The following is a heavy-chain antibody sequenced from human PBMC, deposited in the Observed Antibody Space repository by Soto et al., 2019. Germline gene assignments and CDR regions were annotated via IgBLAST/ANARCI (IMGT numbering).Heavy chain of an antibody. V-gene: IGHV4-61*01. CDR1: GGSVSSGSYY. J-gene: IGHJ6*01. CDR2: IYYSGTT. CDR3: ARARRLAPPYYYYYGMDV. D-gene: IGHD4-17*01. Sequence: QVQLQESGPGLVKPSETLSLTCTVSGGSVSSGSYYWSWIRQPPGKGLEWIGSIYYSGTTNYNPSLKSRVTISVDTSKNQFALKQSSVTAADTAVDYCARARRLAPPYYYYYGMDVGDQGTTFIVSS.